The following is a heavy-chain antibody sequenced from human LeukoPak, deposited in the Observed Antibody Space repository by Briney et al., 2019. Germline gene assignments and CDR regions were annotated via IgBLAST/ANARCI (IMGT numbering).Heavy chain of an antibody. D-gene: IGHD1-1*01. Sequence: GGSLRLSCAASGFTFSNYAMSWVRQAPGKGLEWVSSISGAGGSTYYADSVKGRFTISRDNSNNTLFLQMNSLRAEDTAVYYCAKVRTGHYFDYWGQGTLVTVSS. CDR1: GFTFSNYA. J-gene: IGHJ4*02. CDR2: ISGAGGST. V-gene: IGHV3-23*01. CDR3: AKVRTGHYFDY.